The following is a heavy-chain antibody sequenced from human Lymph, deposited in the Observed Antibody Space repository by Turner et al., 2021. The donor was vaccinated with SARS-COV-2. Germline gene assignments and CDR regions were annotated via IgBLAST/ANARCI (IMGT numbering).Heavy chain of an antibody. J-gene: IGHJ3*02. CDR2: IIPILAIA. D-gene: IGHD1-26*01. V-gene: IGHV1-69*10. CDR3: ASRHSGNYDAFDI. CDR1: GGPFSSYV. Sequence: QVQLVQSVAEVKKTRSPVKISCTASGGPFSSYVISWVRQAAGQGLVWMGGIIPILAIANYAQMFQSRDTITEYNSTSTAYMRLSSLRLDDRAVYHWASRHSGNYDAFDIWGQGTMVTVSS.